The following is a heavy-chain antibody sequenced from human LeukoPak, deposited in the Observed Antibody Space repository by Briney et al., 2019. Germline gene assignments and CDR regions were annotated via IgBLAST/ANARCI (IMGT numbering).Heavy chain of an antibody. CDR2: ISVYNGNT. D-gene: IGHD1-26*01. CDR1: AYTFTSYG. CDR3: ARASGSYPNPVDY. J-gene: IGHJ4*02. Sequence: VASVKVSCKASAYTFTSYGVSWVRQAPGQGLEWMGWISVYNGNTNYAQKLQGRVTMTTDTSTSTAYMELRSLRSDDTAVYYCARASGSYPNPVDYWGQGTLVTVSS. V-gene: IGHV1-18*01.